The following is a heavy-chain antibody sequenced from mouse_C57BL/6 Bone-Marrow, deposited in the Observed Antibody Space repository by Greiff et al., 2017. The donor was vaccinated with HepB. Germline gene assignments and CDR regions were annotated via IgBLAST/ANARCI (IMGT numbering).Heavy chain of an antibody. V-gene: IGHV4-1*01. CDR2: INPDSSTI. CDR3: AREDLWPPGGFAY. CDR1: GVDFSRYW. J-gene: IGHJ3*01. D-gene: IGHD1-1*02. Sequence: AAEGVDFSRYWMSWVRRAPGTGLEWIGEINPDSSTINYAPSLKDKFIISRDNAKNTLYLQMSKVRSEDTALYYCAREDLWPPGGFAYWGQGTLVTVSA.